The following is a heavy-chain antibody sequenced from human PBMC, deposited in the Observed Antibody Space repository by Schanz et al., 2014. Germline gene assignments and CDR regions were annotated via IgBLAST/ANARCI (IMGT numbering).Heavy chain of an antibody. J-gene: IGHJ4*02. D-gene: IGHD6-13*01. CDR1: GFTFSAYW. V-gene: IGHV3-7*01. CDR3: VKIGYTHWSLDD. Sequence: EVQLVEYGGGLVQPGKSLRLSCAASGFTFSAYWMAWVRQAPGKGLEWVAAINQAASVQYYVDSVKGRFTISRDDAKNSHYLQMNSLRVEDTAVFYCVKIGYTHWSLDDWGQGILVTVSS. CDR2: INQAASVQ.